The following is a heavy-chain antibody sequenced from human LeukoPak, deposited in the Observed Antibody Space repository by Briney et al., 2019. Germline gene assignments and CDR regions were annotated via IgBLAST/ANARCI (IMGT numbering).Heavy chain of an antibody. CDR2: IWYDGSNK. V-gene: IGHV3-33*01. Sequence: PGGSLRLSCAASGFTFSSYGMHWVRQAPGKGLEWVAVIWYDGSNKYYADSVKGRFTISRDNSKNTLYLQMNSLRAEDTAVYYCAREYWLAGPYYYYGMDVWGQGTTVTVSS. D-gene: IGHD6-19*01. J-gene: IGHJ6*02. CDR1: GFTFSSYG. CDR3: AREYWLAGPYYYYGMDV.